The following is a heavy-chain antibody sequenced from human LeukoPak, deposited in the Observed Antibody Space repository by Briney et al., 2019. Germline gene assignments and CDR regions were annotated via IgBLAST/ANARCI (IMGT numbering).Heavy chain of an antibody. Sequence: GGSLRLSCAASGFTFSSYWMSWVRQAPGKGLEWVANIKQDGSEKYYVDSVKGRFTISRDNAKNSLYLQMNSLRAEDTAVYYCARDYEGRVVSDGYPEYYFDYWGQGTLVTVSS. CDR2: IKQDGSEK. J-gene: IGHJ4*02. CDR1: GFTFSSYW. CDR3: ARDYEGRVVSDGYPEYYFDY. V-gene: IGHV3-7*01. D-gene: IGHD3-22*01.